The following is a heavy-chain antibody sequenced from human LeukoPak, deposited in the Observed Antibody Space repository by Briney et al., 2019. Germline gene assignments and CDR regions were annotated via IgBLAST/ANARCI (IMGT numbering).Heavy chain of an antibody. D-gene: IGHD6-13*01. V-gene: IGHV4-61*02. CDR3: ATQVAAAGYANWFDP. CDR1: GGSINSGSYY. CDR2: ISTSGST. J-gene: IGHJ5*02. Sequence: SQTLSLTCTVSGGSINSGSYYWSWIRQPAGKGLEWIGRISTSGSTNYNPSLKSRVTMSVDTSKNQFSLKLSSVTAADTAVYYCATQVAAAGYANWFDPWGQGTLVTVSS.